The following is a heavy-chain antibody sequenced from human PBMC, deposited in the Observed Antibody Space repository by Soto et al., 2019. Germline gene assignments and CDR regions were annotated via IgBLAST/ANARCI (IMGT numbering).Heavy chain of an antibody. D-gene: IGHD6-13*01. CDR2: IKQDGGEK. J-gene: IGHJ4*02. CDR1: GFTFSRYW. CDR3: ARDGKRQLATRPPY. V-gene: IGHV3-7*01. Sequence: EVQLVESGGGLVQPGGSLRLSCAASGFTFSRYWMSWVRQARGKGLEWVANIKQDGGEKYYVDSVKGRFTISRDNAKNSLYLQMTSLRAEDTAVYYCARDGKRQLATRPPYRGQGTLVTVSS.